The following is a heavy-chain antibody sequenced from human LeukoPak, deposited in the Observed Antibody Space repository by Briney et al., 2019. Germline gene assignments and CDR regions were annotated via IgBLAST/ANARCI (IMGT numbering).Heavy chain of an antibody. CDR2: IYYSGST. D-gene: IGHD3-22*01. CDR1: GGSISSYY. V-gene: IGHV4-59*01. CDR3: ARALLREGYDSSGYPRYWYFDL. Sequence: PSETLSLTCTVSGGSISSYYWSWIRQPPGKGLEWIGYIYYSGSTNYNPSLKSRVTISVDTSKNQFSLKLSSVTAADTAVYYCARALLREGYDSSGYPRYWYFDLWGRGTLVTVSS. J-gene: IGHJ2*01.